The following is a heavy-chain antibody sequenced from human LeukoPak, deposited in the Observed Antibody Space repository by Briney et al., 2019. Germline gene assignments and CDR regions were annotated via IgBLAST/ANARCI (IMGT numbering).Heavy chain of an antibody. CDR2: IDQDGSVR. J-gene: IGHJ4*02. CDR1: GFTFSSFW. D-gene: IGHD6-13*01. V-gene: IGHV3-7*01. CDR3: AKEPGSSSFDY. Sequence: GGSLRLSCVASGFTFSSFWMSWVRQAPGKGLEFVANIDQDGSVRNYVDSVKGRFIISRDNAKNSLYLQMDSLRAEDTAVYFCAKEPGSSSFDYWGQGTLVTVSS.